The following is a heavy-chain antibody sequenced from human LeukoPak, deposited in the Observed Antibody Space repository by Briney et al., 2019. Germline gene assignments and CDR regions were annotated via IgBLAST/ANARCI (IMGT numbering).Heavy chain of an antibody. J-gene: IGHJ4*02. D-gene: IGHD3-10*01. Sequence: SQTLSLTCTVSGVSISSGGYYWSWIRQHPGKGLEWIGYIYYSGSAYYNPSLKSRVTISVDTSENQFSLKLSSVTAADTAVYYCARVNYGSATKEDYWGQGTLVTVSS. CDR1: GVSISSGGYY. CDR2: IYYSGSA. V-gene: IGHV4-31*03. CDR3: ARVNYGSATKEDY.